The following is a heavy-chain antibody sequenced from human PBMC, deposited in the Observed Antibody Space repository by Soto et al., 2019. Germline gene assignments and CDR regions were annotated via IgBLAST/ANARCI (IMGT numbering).Heavy chain of an antibody. D-gene: IGHD3-22*01. J-gene: IGHJ4*02. V-gene: IGHV4-39*01. CDR3: ARTYFYDRSGYPILGNFDF. CDR1: GGSISSSDYY. Sequence: SETLSLTCTVSGGSISSSDYYWGWIRQPPGKGLEWIGSFYYSGSTYYNPSLKGRATISVDTSKNQFSLKLISVTAADTAVYYCARTYFYDRSGYPILGNFDFWGQGTLVTVS. CDR2: FYYSGST.